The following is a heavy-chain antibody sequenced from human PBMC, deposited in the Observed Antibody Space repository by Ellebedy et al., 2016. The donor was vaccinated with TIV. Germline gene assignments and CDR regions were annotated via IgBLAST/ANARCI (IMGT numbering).Heavy chain of an antibody. J-gene: IGHJ4*02. CDR2: LNDSGST. Sequence: MPSETLSLTCAVYGGSFSGYYWSWIRQHQGKGLEWIGELNDSGSTNYNPYLKSPVTISVDTYKNQFSLKLSSVTAADTAVYYCARGTPLYYYGSGNYRNGGISRYFDYWGQGTLVTVSS. CDR3: ARGTPLYYYGSGNYRNGGISRYFDY. D-gene: IGHD3-10*01. CDR1: GGSFSGYY. V-gene: IGHV4-34*01.